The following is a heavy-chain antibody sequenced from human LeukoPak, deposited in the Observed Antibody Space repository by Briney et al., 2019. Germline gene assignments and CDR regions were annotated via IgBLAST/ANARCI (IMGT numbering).Heavy chain of an antibody. CDR3: ARGPNSNWSGLDF. D-gene: IGHD6-6*01. CDR1: GFTFNNYW. CDR2: ISPTGSTT. Sequence: GGSLRLSCAASGFTFNNYWIHWARHLPGKGLVWVSRISPTGSTTSYADSVKGRFTVSRNNAKNTLYLQVNNLRAEDTAVYYCARGPNSNWSGLDFWGQGTLLTVSS. V-gene: IGHV3-74*01. J-gene: IGHJ4*02.